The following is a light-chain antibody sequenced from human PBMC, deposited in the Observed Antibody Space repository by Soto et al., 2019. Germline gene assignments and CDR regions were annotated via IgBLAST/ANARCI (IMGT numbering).Light chain of an antibody. V-gene: IGKV3-11*01. CDR1: QSVSSS. CDR2: DAS. CDR3: LQRSNWPYT. Sequence: EIVLTQSPATLSLSPGERVTLSCRASQSVSSSLAWYQQKPGQAPRLLIHDASNRATGIPARFSGSGSGTDFTLTISSLDPEDFAVYYCLQRSNWPYTFGQGTKLEIK. J-gene: IGKJ2*01.